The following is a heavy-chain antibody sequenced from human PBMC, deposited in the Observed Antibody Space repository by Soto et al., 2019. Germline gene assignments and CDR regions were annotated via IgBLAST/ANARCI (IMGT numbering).Heavy chain of an antibody. CDR1: GFTFSSYA. V-gene: IGHV3-23*01. CDR2: ISGSGSDT. J-gene: IGHJ6*02. D-gene: IGHD5-18*01. Sequence: EVQLLESGGGLVQPGESLRLSCAASGFTFSSYAMTWVRQAPGKGLEWVSAISGSGSDTYYADSVKGRFTISRDNSKNTLDLHMNSLRAEDTAAYYCAKATTVYSYGTYYYYYGMDVWGQGTTVTVSS. CDR3: AKATTVYSYGTYYYYYGMDV.